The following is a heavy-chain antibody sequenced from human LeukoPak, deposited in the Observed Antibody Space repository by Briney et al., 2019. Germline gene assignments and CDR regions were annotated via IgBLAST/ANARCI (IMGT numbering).Heavy chain of an antibody. V-gene: IGHV3-23*01. D-gene: IGHD3-16*01. CDR1: GFTFSSYA. J-gene: IGHJ4*02. CDR2: ISGSGGST. CDR3: AKGYYDYVRGSYFGY. Sequence: GGSLRLSCAASGFTFSSYAMSWVRQAPGKGLEWVSAISGSGGSTYYADSVKGRFTISRDNSKNTLYLQMNSLRAEDTAVYYCAKGYYDYVRGSYFGYWGQGTLVTVSS.